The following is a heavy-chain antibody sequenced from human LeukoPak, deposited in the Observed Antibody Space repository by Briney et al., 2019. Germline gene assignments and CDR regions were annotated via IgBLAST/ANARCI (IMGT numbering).Heavy chain of an antibody. V-gene: IGHV3-23*01. J-gene: IGHJ4*02. D-gene: IGHD6-19*01. Sequence: PGGSLRLSCTASGFTFSSYAMSWVRQAPGKGLEWVSAISGSGGSTYYADSVKGRFTISRDNSKNTLYLQMNSLRAEDTAVYYCAKDYSGWRGYSDYWGQGTLVTVSS. CDR2: ISGSGGST. CDR1: GFTFSSYA. CDR3: AKDYSGWRGYSDY.